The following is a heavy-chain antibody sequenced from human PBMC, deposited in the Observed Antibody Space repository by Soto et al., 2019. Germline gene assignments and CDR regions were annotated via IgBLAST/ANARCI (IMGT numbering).Heavy chain of an antibody. Sequence: KAGGSLRLSCAASGFTFSSYSMNWVRQAPGKGLEWVSSISSSSSYIYYADSVKGRFTISRDNAKNSLYLQMNSLRAEDTAVYYCARGISSWYSSGWSTNPFDYWGQGTLVTVSS. J-gene: IGHJ4*02. CDR2: ISSSSSYI. V-gene: IGHV3-21*01. CDR1: GFTFSSYS. D-gene: IGHD6-19*01. CDR3: ARGISSWYSSGWSTNPFDY.